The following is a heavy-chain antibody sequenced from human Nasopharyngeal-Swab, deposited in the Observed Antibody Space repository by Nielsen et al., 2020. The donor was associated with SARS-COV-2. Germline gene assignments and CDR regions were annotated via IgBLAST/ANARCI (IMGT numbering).Heavy chain of an antibody. CDR2: IYYSGST. J-gene: IGHJ4*02. V-gene: IGHV4-61*01. CDR1: GGSVSSGSYY. CDR3: ASSYYYDSSGPEFFDY. Sequence: SETLSLTCTVSGGSVSSGSYYWSWIRQPPGKGLEWIGYIYYSGSTNYNPSLKSRVTISVETSKNQFSLKLSSVTAADTAVYYCASSYYYDSSGPEFFDYWGQGTLVTVSS. D-gene: IGHD3-22*01.